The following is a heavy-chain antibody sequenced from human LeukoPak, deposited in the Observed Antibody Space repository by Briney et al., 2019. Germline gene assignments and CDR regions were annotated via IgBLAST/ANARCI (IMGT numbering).Heavy chain of an antibody. Sequence: ASVKVSCKASGYTFTSYDINWVRQATGQGLEWTGWMNPNSGNTGYAQKFQGRVTMTRNTSISTAYMELSSLRSEDTAVYYCARVSRTYSSGWYPLFYWGRGTLVTVSS. CDR1: GYTFTSYD. CDR3: ARVSRTYSSGWYPLFY. CDR2: MNPNSGNT. V-gene: IGHV1-8*01. J-gene: IGHJ4*02. D-gene: IGHD6-19*01.